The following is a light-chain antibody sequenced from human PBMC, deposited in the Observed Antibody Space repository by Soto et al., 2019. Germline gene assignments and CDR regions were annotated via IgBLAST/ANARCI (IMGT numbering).Light chain of an antibody. CDR3: QQYNSYSRP. CDR1: ERISRW. V-gene: IGKV1-5*01. CDR2: DAS. Sequence: DIQMTQSPSTLSASVGDRVTITCRASERISRWLAWYQQNPGKAPKLLIHDASDLDSGVPSRFSGSGSGTEFTLTISSLQPDDFATYYCQQYNSYSRPFGQGTKLEI. J-gene: IGKJ2*01.